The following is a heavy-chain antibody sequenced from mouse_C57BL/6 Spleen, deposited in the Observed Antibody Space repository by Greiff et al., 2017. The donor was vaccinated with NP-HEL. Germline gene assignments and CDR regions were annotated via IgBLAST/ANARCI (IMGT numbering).Heavy chain of an antibody. J-gene: IGHJ3*01. D-gene: IGHD3-2*02. CDR3: ARWDSSGYVHVPFFAY. CDR2: INPSNGGT. V-gene: IGHV1-53*01. Sequence: VQLQQPGTELVKPGASVKLSCKASGYTFTSYWMHWVKQRPGQGLEWIGNINPSNGGTNYNEKFKSKATLTVDKSSSTAYMQLSSLTSEDSAVYYCARWDSSGYVHVPFFAYWGQGTLVTVSA. CDR1: GYTFTSYW.